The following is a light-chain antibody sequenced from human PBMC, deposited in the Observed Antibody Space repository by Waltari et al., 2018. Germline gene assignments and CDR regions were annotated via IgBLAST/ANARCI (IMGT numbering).Light chain of an antibody. CDR2: QDS. V-gene: IGLV3-1*01. J-gene: IGLJ1*01. Sequence: SYELTQPPSVSVSPGQTASITCSGDNLEDRHAFWYQHRPGQSPVLVIFQDSKRPSRIPERFSGSSSGNTATLTISGSQPMDEADYYCQAWDGDTGYVFGAGTRVTVL. CDR1: NLEDRH. CDR3: QAWDGDTGYV.